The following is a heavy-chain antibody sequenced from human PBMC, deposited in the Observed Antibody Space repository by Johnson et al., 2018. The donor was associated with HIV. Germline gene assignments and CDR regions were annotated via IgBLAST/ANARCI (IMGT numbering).Heavy chain of an antibody. J-gene: IGHJ3*02. CDR3: AKIGLEAFEI. CDR1: GFTFTTFD. V-gene: IGHV3-30*02. CDR2: RRYDGSNE. Sequence: QVQLVEFGGGVVQPGGSLRLSCVASGFTFTTFDIHWVRQTPGERLEWVALRRYDGSNEYYTDSVKGRFTASRDNSKNTLYLYMNSLRPDDTAVYYCAKIGLEAFEIWGQGTRVTVSS.